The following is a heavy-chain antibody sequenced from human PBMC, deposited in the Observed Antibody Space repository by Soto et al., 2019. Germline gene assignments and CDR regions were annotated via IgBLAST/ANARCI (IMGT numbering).Heavy chain of an antibody. Sequence: SETLSLTCGAYGGTFRKYYWIWVRQPPGKGLEWIGGVNHSGEATYDPSLQSRVTISLDTTNNHFSLKLTYVTAADTAIYFGVWAKRLLRSWFDSWGQGTQVTVSS. CDR2: VNHSGEA. J-gene: IGHJ5*01. CDR1: GGTFRKYY. CDR3: VWAKRLLRSWFDS. D-gene: IGHD2-8*01. V-gene: IGHV4-34*08.